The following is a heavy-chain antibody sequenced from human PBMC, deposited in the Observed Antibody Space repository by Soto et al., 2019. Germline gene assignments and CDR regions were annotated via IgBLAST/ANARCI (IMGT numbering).Heavy chain of an antibody. CDR3: VRDGSKSLRDWFDP. CDR2: VYATGTT. V-gene: IGHV4-4*07. J-gene: IGHJ5*02. CDR1: GCSISKFY. Sequence: PSETLSLPCHVSGCSISKFYWAWIRKTAGNGLEWMGRVYATGTTDYNPSLRSRVAMSVDISKKTSSLRLRSVTGADSGVYYCVRDGSKSLRDWFDPWGQGILVTVSS.